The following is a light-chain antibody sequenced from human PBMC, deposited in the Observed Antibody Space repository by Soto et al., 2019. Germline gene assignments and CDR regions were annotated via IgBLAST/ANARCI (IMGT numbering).Light chain of an antibody. Sequence: QSALTQPASVSGSPGQSITISCTGTSSDVGGYNYVSWYQQHPGKAPKLMIYEVSNRPSGVSNRFSDSKSGNTASLTISGLQAEDEADYYCSSYTSSSSLWVFGGGTKLTVL. CDR3: SSYTSSSSLWV. CDR1: SSDVGGYNY. CDR2: EVS. V-gene: IGLV2-14*01. J-gene: IGLJ3*02.